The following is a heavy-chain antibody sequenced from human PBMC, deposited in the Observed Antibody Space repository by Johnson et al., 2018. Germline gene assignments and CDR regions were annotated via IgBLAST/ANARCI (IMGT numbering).Heavy chain of an antibody. D-gene: IGHD1-26*01. CDR2: INPTGGST. CDR3: AGDYRYSGSYNFDY. J-gene: IGHJ4*02. Sequence: QVQLVQSGAEVKKPGASVKVSCKASGYTFSSYHMHWVRQAPGQGLEWMGIINPTGGSTNYAQKFQGRVTMTRDTSTSTVYMELSSLRSVDTAVYYCAGDYRYSGSYNFDYWGQGTLVTVSS. V-gene: IGHV1-46*01. CDR1: GYTFSSYH.